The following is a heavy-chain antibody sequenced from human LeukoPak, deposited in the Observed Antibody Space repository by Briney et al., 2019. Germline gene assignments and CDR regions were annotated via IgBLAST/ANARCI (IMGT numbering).Heavy chain of an antibody. J-gene: IGHJ5*02. D-gene: IGHD2-2*01. CDR2: IYHSGSI. CDR1: GGSLSSGGYS. Sequence: PSQTLSLTCAVSGGSLSSGGYSWSWIRQPPGKGLEWIGYIYHSGSIYYNPSLKSRVTISVDRSKNQFSLKLSSVTAADTAVYYCARAFVYCSSTSCYGFWFDPWGQGTLVTVSS. V-gene: IGHV4-30-2*01. CDR3: ARAFVYCSSTSCYGFWFDP.